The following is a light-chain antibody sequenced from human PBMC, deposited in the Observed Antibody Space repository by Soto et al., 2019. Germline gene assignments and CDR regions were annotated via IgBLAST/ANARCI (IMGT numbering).Light chain of an antibody. J-gene: IGKJ2*01. Sequence: EILLTQSPGTLSFSPGERATLSCRASQSVRNSYLAWYQQKPGQAPRLLIYGASGRATGIPDRFSGSGSGTDFTLTISRLEPEDFAVYYCQQYGRSPYTFGQGTKLEI. CDR2: GAS. CDR1: QSVRNSY. CDR3: QQYGRSPYT. V-gene: IGKV3-20*01.